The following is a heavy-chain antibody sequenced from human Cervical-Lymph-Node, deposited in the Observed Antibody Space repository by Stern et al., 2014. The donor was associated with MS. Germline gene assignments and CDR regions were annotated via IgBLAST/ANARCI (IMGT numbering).Heavy chain of an antibody. Sequence: QVQLVQSGAEVKKPGASVTVSCKASGYTFTSYFMQWVRQAPGQGLEWMGIINPYGGATTYAQNFQGRVTLTRDTSTTTVYMELSSLRSDDTAVYYCARDSEGNAESGYYYAMDVWGQGTTVTVSS. CDR3: ARDSEGNAESGYYYAMDV. J-gene: IGHJ6*02. CDR2: INPYGGAT. V-gene: IGHV1-46*01. CDR1: GYTFTSYF. D-gene: IGHD1-1*01.